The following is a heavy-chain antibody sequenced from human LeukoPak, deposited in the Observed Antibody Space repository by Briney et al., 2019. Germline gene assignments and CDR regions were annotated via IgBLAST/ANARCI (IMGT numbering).Heavy chain of an antibody. Sequence: SETLSLTYTVSGGSISSYYWSWIRQSPGKGLEWIGSNYYTGSTSYNPSLKTRVSMSVDTSKNQFSLKLFSVTAADTAVYYCASQTSDKAFDGWGQGTLVSVSS. D-gene: IGHD2-2*01. CDR3: ASQTSDKAFDG. CDR1: GGSISSYY. CDR2: NYYTGST. J-gene: IGHJ4*02. V-gene: IGHV4-59*01.